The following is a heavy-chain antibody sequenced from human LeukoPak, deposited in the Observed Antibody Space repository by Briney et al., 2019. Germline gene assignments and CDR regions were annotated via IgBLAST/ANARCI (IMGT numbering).Heavy chain of an antibody. V-gene: IGHV4-39*01. CDR2: IYYSGST. CDR1: GGSISSSSYY. CDR3: ARHYGSGSYHDY. Sequence: SETLSLTCTVSGGSISSSSYYWGWIRQPPGKGPEWIGSIYYSGSTYYNPSLKSRVTISVDTSKNQFSLKLSSVTAADTAVYYCARHYGSGSYHDYWGQGTLVTVSS. J-gene: IGHJ4*02. D-gene: IGHD3-10*01.